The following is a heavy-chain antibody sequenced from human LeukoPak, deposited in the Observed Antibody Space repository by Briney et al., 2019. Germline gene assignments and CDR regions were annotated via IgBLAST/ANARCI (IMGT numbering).Heavy chain of an antibody. CDR2: IKQDGSEK. CDR3: ATYDSSGYPFDY. V-gene: IGHV3-7*01. Sequence: GGSLRLSCAASGFTFSRSWMSWVRQAPGKGLEWVANIKQDGSEKYYVDSVKGRFTISRDNAKNSLYLQMNSLRAEDTAVYYCATYDSSGYPFDYWGQGTLVTVSS. J-gene: IGHJ4*02. D-gene: IGHD3-22*01. CDR1: GFTFSRSW.